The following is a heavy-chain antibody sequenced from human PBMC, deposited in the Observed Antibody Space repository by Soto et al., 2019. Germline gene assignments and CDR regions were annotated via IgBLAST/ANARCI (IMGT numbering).Heavy chain of an antibody. CDR1: GFSLSADGVG. J-gene: IGHJ4*02. CDR2: IFWDGDK. D-gene: IGHD2-15*01. Sequence: QITLKESGPTLVKPTQTLTLTCAFSGFSLSADGVGVGWIRQPPGKAPEWLALIFWDGDKRYSPSLKSRLSITTDASKSHVVLIMTDMDPVDTATFYCAHSQRRSRCSGGNCYHFDFWGQGTLVTVSS. V-gene: IGHV2-5*02. CDR3: AHSQRRSRCSGGNCYHFDF.